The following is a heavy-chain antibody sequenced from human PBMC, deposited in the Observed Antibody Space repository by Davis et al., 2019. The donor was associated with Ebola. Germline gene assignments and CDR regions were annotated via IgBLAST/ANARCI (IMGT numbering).Heavy chain of an antibody. Sequence: SETLSLTCTVSGGSISNFYWSWIRQPPGKGLECIGYPHFSGSTNYNPSLKSRVTMSVDTSKNQFSLKVNSVTAADTAVYFCARVKSGVTTVGIFDYWGQGILVTVSS. D-gene: IGHD4-17*01. V-gene: IGHV4-59*01. J-gene: IGHJ4*02. CDR1: GGSISNFY. CDR3: ARVKSGVTTVGIFDY. CDR2: PHFSGST.